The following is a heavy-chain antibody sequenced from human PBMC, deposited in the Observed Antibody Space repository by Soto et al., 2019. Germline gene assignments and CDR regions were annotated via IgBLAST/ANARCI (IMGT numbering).Heavy chain of an antibody. CDR1: GFPFSSYW. Sequence: EVQLVESGGDLVQRGGSLRPPWAAPGFPFSSYWMHWVRHTPGKGLDWVARISGDGVTTYYADPVTGRFTVSRDNAKNTLSLQISGLRAEDTAVYYCAREYYGLLTGYYTDYWGQGTLVSVSS. CDR2: ISGDGVTT. CDR3: AREYYGLLTGYYTDY. D-gene: IGHD3-9*01. J-gene: IGHJ4*02. V-gene: IGHV3-74*01.